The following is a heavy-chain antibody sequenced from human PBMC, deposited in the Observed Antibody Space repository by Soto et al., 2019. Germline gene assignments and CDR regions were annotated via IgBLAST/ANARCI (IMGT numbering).Heavy chain of an antibody. J-gene: IGHJ4*02. CDR2: INPNSGGT. Sequence: ASVKVSCKASGYTFTGYYMHWVRQAPGQGLEWMGWINPNSGGTNYAQKFQGWVTMTRDTSISTAYMELSRLRSDDTAVYYCARDGAGYGSGSYHFDYWGQGTLVTVSS. CDR1: GYTFTGYY. D-gene: IGHD3-10*01. CDR3: ARDGAGYGSGSYHFDY. V-gene: IGHV1-2*04.